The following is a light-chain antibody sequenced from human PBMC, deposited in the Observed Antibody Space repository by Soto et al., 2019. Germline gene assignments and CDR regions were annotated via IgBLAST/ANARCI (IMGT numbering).Light chain of an antibody. CDR3: CSSVGGFTWV. V-gene: IGLV2-11*01. Sequence: QSALTQPRSVSWPPGQSVNISCIGTSSDVVSWYQQHPAKAPILIIYYVTQRLSGVPDRFSASKSGNTASLTISGLEAEDEADYYCCSSVGGFTWVFGGGTKVTVL. CDR1: SSDVV. CDR2: YVT. J-gene: IGLJ3*02.